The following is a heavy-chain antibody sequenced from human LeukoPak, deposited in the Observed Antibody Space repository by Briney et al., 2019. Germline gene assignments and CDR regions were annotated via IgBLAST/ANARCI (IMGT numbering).Heavy chain of an antibody. J-gene: IGHJ4*02. Sequence: SETLSLTCTVSGGSIASSSHYWAWIRQPPGKGLQWIGSISYSGSTYYNPSLKSRVTISVDTSKNQFSLKLSSVTAADTAVYYCARGSYPGWYNGEFDYWGQGTLVTVSS. CDR1: GGSIASSSHY. CDR2: ISYSGST. D-gene: IGHD6-19*01. V-gene: IGHV4-39*07. CDR3: ARGSYPGWYNGEFDY.